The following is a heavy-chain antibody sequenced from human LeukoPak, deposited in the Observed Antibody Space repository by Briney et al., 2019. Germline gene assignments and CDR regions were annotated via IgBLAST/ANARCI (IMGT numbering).Heavy chain of an antibody. D-gene: IGHD4-23*01. CDR1: GGSISSGNYY. Sequence: PSETLSLTCTVSGGSISSGNYYWSWIRQPAGKGLEWIGRIYTSGSTNYNPSLKSRVSISVDTSKKQFSLKLSSVTAADTAVYYCASEIYGGDAFDIWGQGTMVTVSS. CDR3: ASEIYGGDAFDI. V-gene: IGHV4-61*02. CDR2: IYTSGST. J-gene: IGHJ3*02.